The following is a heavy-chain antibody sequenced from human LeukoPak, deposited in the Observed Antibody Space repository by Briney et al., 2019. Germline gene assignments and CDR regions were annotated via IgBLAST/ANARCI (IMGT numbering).Heavy chain of an antibody. V-gene: IGHV1-18*01. J-gene: IGHJ6*02. CDR3: ARYCSSTSCYYYYGVDV. D-gene: IGHD2-2*01. CDR2: ISAYNGNT. CDR1: GYTFTSYG. Sequence: ASVKVSCKASGYTFTSYGISWVRQAPGQGLEWMGWISAYNGNTNYAQKLQGRVTMTTDTSTSTAYMELRSLRSDDTAVYYCARYCSSTSCYYYYGVDVWGQGTTVTVSS.